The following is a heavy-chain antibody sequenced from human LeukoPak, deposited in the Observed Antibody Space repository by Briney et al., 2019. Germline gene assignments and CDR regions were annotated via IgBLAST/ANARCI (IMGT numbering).Heavy chain of an antibody. D-gene: IGHD4-23*01. CDR1: GFTFSSNW. J-gene: IGHJ4*02. Sequence: PGGSLRLSCAASGFTFSSNWMHWVRQAPGKGLVWVSRSNEDGSTTNYADSVKGRFTISRDNAKNTLYLQMNSLTAEDTAVYYCVRGRPHGNDYWGQGTLVTVSS. CDR2: SNEDGSTT. V-gene: IGHV3-74*01. CDR3: VRGRPHGNDY.